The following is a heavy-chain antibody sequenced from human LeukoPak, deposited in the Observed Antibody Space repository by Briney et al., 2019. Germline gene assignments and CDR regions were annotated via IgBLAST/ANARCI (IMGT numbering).Heavy chain of an antibody. CDR2: ISTNGGST. V-gene: IGHV3-64*02. CDR3: ARGGGRNTTMVWAFDY. D-gene: IGHD5-18*01. Sequence: GGSLRLSCAASGFTFSSYAMHWVRPAPGKGLEYVSGISTNGGSTYYADSVKGRFTISRDNSKNTLFLQMGSLRAEDMAVYYCARGGGRNTTMVWAFDYWGQGTLVTVSS. CDR1: GFTFSSYA. J-gene: IGHJ4*02.